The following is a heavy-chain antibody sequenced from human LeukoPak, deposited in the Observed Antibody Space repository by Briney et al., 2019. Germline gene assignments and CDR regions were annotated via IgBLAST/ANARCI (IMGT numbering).Heavy chain of an antibody. CDR3: AELGITMIGGV. CDR2: ISSSGSTI. J-gene: IGHJ6*04. V-gene: IGHV3-48*04. D-gene: IGHD3-10*02. Sequence: GGSLRLSCAVSGFIFSSYSMNWVRQAPGKGLEWVSYISSSGSTIYYADSVKGRFTISRDNAKNSLYLQMNSLRAEDTAVYYCAELGITMIGGVWGKGTTVTISS. CDR1: GFIFSSYS.